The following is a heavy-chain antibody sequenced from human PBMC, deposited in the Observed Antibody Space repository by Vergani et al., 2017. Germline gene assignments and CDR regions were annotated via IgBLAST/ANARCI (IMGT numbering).Heavy chain of an antibody. Sequence: EVHLLESGGGLVQSGGSLRLSCAASGFTFSNSAVSWVRQAPGRGLAWVSSISCPGLSTYYADSVKGRFSISRDNSKNTVYLQMNSLRAEDTAVYYCAREVGYCSGGSCYYHYYYYYGMDVWGQGTTVTVSS. CDR1: GFTFSNSA. V-gene: IGHV3-23*01. CDR3: AREVGYCSGGSCYYHYYYYYGMDV. D-gene: IGHD2-15*01. CDR2: ISCPGLST. J-gene: IGHJ6*02.